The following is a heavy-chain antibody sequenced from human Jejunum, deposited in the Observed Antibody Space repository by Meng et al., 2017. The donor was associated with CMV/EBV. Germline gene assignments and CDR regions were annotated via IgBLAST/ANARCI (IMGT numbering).Heavy chain of an antibody. D-gene: IGHD1-26*01. CDR3: ARVFKGGNYFDY. J-gene: IGHJ4*02. CDR1: GFTFTSYS. Sequence: AATGFTFTSYSKNWVRQAPGKGLEWVSSISISSFMYYADSVKGRFTISRDNAKNSLYLQMNSLRAEDTAVYYCARVFKGGNYFDYWGQGTQVTVSS. V-gene: IGHV3-21*01. CDR2: ISISSFM.